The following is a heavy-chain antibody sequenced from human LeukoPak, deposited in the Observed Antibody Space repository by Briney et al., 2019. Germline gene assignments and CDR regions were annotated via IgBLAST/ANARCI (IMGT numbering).Heavy chain of an antibody. J-gene: IGHJ6*02. Sequence: GASVKVSCKASGGTFSSYAISWVRQAPGQGLEWMGRIIPILGIANYAQKFQGRVTITADKSTSTAYMELSSLRSEDTAVYYCARDRTVAGTLYGMDVWGQGTTVTVSS. CDR3: ARDRTVAGTLYGMDV. V-gene: IGHV1-69*04. D-gene: IGHD6-19*01. CDR1: GGTFSSYA. CDR2: IIPILGIA.